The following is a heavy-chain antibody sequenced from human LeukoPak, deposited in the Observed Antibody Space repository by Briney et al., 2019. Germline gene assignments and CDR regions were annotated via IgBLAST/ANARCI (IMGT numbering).Heavy chain of an antibody. V-gene: IGHV4-59*12. CDR1: GASISSYY. CDR3: ASHPELYFFDY. CDR2: ISSSGST. D-gene: IGHD3-10*01. J-gene: IGHJ4*02. Sequence: AETLSLTCTVSGASISSYYWSWIRQPPGKGLECIGYISSSGSTNYHPSLKSRVTISADTSKNQVSLTLSSVTAADTAVYYCASHPELYFFDYWGQGTLVTVSS.